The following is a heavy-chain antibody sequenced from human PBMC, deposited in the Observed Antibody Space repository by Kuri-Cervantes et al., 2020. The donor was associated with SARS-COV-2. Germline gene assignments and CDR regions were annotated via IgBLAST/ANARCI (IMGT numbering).Heavy chain of an antibody. CDR2: ISSSGSTI. J-gene: IGHJ3*02. V-gene: IGHV3-11*01. Sequence: GESLKISCAASGFTFSDYYMSWIRQAPGKGLEWVSYISSSGSTIYYADSVKGRFTISRDNAKNSLYLQMNSLRVEDTALYYCAKDIGGSSNGFDIWGQGTMVTVSS. CDR1: GFTFSDYY. D-gene: IGHD3-10*01. CDR3: AKDIGGSSNGFDI.